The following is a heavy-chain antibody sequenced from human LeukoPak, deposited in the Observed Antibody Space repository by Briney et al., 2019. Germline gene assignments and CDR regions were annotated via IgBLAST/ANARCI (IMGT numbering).Heavy chain of an antibody. Sequence: GGSLRLSCAASGFTFSSYAMSWVRQAPGKGLEWVSSITGSGGTTHHADSVKGRFTISRDNSKNTLFLQMNSLRVEDTALYYCARAYGTSGYYQLPIDYWGQGALVTVSS. CDR1: GFTFSSYA. D-gene: IGHD3-22*01. CDR2: ITGSGGTT. V-gene: IGHV3-23*01. CDR3: ARAYGTSGYYQLPIDY. J-gene: IGHJ4*02.